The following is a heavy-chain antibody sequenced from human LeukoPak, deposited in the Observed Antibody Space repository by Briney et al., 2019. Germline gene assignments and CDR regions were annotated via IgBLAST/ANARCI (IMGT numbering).Heavy chain of an antibody. J-gene: IGHJ5*01. V-gene: IGHV3-23*01. CDR2: ITSISDGT. Sequence: GGSLRLSCAASGFTFNIYAMSWVRQAPGEGLEWVSSITSISDGTFYADSVKGRFTISRDNSKSTLYLQMNSLRAEDTALYYCVRDRPNYFGWNGHYYTRNGDSWGQGTLVTVSS. D-gene: IGHD3-10*01. CDR1: GFTFNIYA. CDR3: VRDRPNYFGWNGHYYTRNGDS.